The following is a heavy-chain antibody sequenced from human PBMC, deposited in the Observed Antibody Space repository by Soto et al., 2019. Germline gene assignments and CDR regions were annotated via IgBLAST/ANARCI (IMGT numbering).Heavy chain of an antibody. Sequence: PSETLSLTCTVSGGSISSYYWSWIRQPPGKGLEWIGYIYYSGSTNYNPSLKSRVTISVDTSKNQFSLKLSSVTAADTAVYYCARGGDSSGYITAPFDYWGQGTLVTVSS. V-gene: IGHV4-59*01. CDR1: GGSISSYY. CDR3: ARGGDSSGYITAPFDY. J-gene: IGHJ4*02. D-gene: IGHD3-22*01. CDR2: IYYSGST.